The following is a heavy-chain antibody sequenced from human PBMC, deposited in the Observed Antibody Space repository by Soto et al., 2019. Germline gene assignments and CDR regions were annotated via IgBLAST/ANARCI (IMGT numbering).Heavy chain of an antibody. J-gene: IGHJ6*02. Sequence: PGESLKICCKGSGYRFTSYWISGVRQTPGKGLEWMCRIDPSDSFTNYSPSFQGHVTISADKSISTAYLQWSSLKASDTAMYYCASRYCSSTSCYRGDYYYYGMDVWGQGTTVTVSS. CDR3: ASRYCSSTSCYRGDYYYYGMDV. V-gene: IGHV5-10-1*01. CDR2: IDPSDSFT. CDR1: GYRFTSYW. D-gene: IGHD2-2*01.